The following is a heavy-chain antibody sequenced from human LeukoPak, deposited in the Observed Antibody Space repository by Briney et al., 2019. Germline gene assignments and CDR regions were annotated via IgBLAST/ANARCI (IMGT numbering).Heavy chain of an antibody. V-gene: IGHV3-53*01. CDR2: IYSGGST. CDR3: ARGGSRQYEYYDFWSGYGPLDY. CDR1: GFTVSSNY. J-gene: IGHJ4*02. D-gene: IGHD3-3*01. Sequence: GGSLRLSCAASGFTVSSNYMSWVRQAPGKGLEWVSVIYSGGSTYYADSVKGRFTISRDNSKNTLYPQMNSLRAEDTAVYYCARGGSRQYEYYDFWSGYGPLDYWGQGTLVTVSS.